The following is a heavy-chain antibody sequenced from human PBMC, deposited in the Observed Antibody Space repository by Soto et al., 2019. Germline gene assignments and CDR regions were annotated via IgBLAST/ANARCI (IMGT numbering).Heavy chain of an antibody. D-gene: IGHD6-6*01. J-gene: IGHJ6*03. CDR2: ISAYNGDT. V-gene: IGHV1-18*01. Sequence: QVQLLQSGAEVKKPGASVKVSCKASGYTFTNYGITWVRQAPGQGLEWMGWISAYNGDTHYTQRLQGRGTMTTDTSTSTAYMELRGLRSDDTAVYYCARLRQLVGYFYYYMDVWGKGTTVTVSS. CDR1: GYTFTNYG. CDR3: ARLRQLVGYFYYYMDV.